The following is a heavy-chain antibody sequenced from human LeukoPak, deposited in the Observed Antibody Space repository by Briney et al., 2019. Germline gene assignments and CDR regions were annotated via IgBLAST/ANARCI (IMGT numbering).Heavy chain of an antibody. D-gene: IGHD3-16*01. CDR1: GLIFSSYG. Sequence: GGSLRLSCAASGLIFSSYGMHWVRQAQGEGVEWVAYIRHDESKTFYADSVKGRFTISRDNSKNTLYLQMHSLRAEDTALYYCAKPVIPSAYQGTYYMDVWGKGTTVTVSS. CDR3: AKPVIPSAYQGTYYMDV. V-gene: IGHV3-30*02. J-gene: IGHJ6*03. CDR2: IRHDESKT.